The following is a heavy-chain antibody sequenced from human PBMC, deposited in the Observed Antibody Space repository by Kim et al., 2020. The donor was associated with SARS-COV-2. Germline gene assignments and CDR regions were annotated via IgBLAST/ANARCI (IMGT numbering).Heavy chain of an antibody. CDR2: ISGSGGST. Sequence: GGSLRLSCAASGFTFSSYAMSWVRQAPGKGLEWVSAISGSGGSTYYADSVKGRFTISRDNSKNTLYLQMNSLRAEDTAVYYCAKYGYYYGSGTKGYVDYWGQGTLVTVSS. J-gene: IGHJ4*02. CDR3: AKYGYYYGSGTKGYVDY. V-gene: IGHV3-23*01. CDR1: GFTFSSYA. D-gene: IGHD3-10*01.